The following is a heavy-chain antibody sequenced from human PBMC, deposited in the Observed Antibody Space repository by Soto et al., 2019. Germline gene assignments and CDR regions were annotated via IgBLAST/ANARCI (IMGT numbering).Heavy chain of an antibody. J-gene: IGHJ4*02. Sequence: PGESLKISCKGSGFTFTSYWIAWVRQMPGKGLEWMGIIYPGDSDSSYSPSFQGQVTISADKSINTAYLHWSSLKASDTAIYYCANHEGYCSTTTCSNFDYWGQGTLVAVSS. CDR2: IYPGDSDS. D-gene: IGHD2-2*01. CDR3: ANHEGYCSTTTCSNFDY. CDR1: GFTFTSYW. V-gene: IGHV5-51*01.